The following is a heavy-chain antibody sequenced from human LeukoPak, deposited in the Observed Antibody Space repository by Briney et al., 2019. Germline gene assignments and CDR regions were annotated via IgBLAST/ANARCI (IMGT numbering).Heavy chain of an antibody. CDR3: ARAYGDYYDSSGYPATPYYYYGMDV. V-gene: IGHV4-59*08. D-gene: IGHD3-22*01. CDR2: IYYSGST. J-gene: IGHJ6*02. CDR1: GGSISSYY. Sequence: SETLSLTCTVSGGSISSYYWSWIRQPPGKGLEWIGYIYYSGSTNYNPSLKSRVTISVDTSKNQFSLKLGSVTAADTAVYYCARAYGDYYDSSGYPATPYYYYGMDVWGQGTTVTVSS.